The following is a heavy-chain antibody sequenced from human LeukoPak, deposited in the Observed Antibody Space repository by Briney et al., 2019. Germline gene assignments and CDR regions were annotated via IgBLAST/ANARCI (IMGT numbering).Heavy chain of an antibody. CDR2: IYYSGSA. J-gene: IGHJ4*02. D-gene: IGHD3-9*01. Sequence: SETLSLTCSVSGGSISSYHWSWIRQPPGKGLEWIGYIYYSGSANCNPSLKSRVTISVDMSENQFSLKLSSVTAADTAVYYCARGNGILTGYYSTFDYWGQGTLVTVS. CDR1: GGSISSYH. V-gene: IGHV4-59*01. CDR3: ARGNGILTGYYSTFDY.